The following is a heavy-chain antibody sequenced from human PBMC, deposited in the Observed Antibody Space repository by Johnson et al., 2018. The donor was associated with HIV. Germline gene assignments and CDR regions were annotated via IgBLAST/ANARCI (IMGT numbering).Heavy chain of an antibody. CDR3: AKGGAVAGTRDAFDI. D-gene: IGHD6-19*01. Sequence: VLLVESGGGVVQPGRSLRLSCAVSGFTFTSHGMHWVRQAPGKGLEWVSGISWNSANIDYADSMKGRFTISRDNSKNTLYLQMNSLRAEDTAVYYCAKGGAVAGTRDAFDIWGQGTMVTVSS. V-gene: IGHV3-23*04. J-gene: IGHJ3*02. CDR1: GFTFTSHG. CDR2: ISWNSANI.